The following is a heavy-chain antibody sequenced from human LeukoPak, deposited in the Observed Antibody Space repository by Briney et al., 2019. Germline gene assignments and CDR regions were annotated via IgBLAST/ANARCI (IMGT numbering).Heavy chain of an antibody. CDR1: GGTFSSYA. D-gene: IGHD6-19*01. V-gene: IGHV1-69*06. J-gene: IGHJ4*02. CDR3: ATAYSSGWYVNWGY. Sequence: SVKVSCKASGGTFSSYAISWVRQAPGQGLEWKGGIIPIFGTANYAQKFQGRVTITADKSTSTAYMELSSLRSEDTAVYYCATAYSSGWYVNWGYWGQGTLVTVSS. CDR2: IIPIFGTA.